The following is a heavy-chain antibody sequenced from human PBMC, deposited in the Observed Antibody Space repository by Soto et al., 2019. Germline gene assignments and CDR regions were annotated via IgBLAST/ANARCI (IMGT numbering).Heavy chain of an antibody. V-gene: IGHV4-59*01. Sequence: LSLTCTVSGGSMRNYFWTWIRQPPGKGLEWIGYIHYSGTTSFFPSYNPSLRSRVTISEDTSKNQFSLKLLSVTTADTAVYFCAAGEASSKNLAPYYLDFWGQGTLVTVSS. D-gene: IGHD6-13*01. CDR3: AAGEASSKNLAPYYLDF. CDR2: IHYSGTT. J-gene: IGHJ4*02. CDR1: GGSMRNYF.